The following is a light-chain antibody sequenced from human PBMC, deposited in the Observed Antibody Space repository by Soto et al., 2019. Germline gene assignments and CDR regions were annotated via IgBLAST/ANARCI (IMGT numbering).Light chain of an antibody. Sequence: DIHMTQSPSPLSASVGDSVILTCRASQSVTRRLAWYQHKPGKAPQVLIWDDSTLQNGVTSRFSGGGSGTEFTLTISNLQPDDAATYYCQQYKDFSTWTFGPGTKVDIK. CDR2: DDS. CDR1: QSVTRR. V-gene: IGKV1-5*01. CDR3: QQYKDFSTWT. J-gene: IGKJ1*01.